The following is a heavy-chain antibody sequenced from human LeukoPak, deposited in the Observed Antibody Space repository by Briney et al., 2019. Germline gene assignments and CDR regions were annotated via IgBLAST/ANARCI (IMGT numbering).Heavy chain of an antibody. D-gene: IGHD6-13*01. CDR2: ISGSGGST. J-gene: IGHJ5*02. CDR1: GFTFSSYA. CDR3: AKEHSSSWNLNYNWFDP. V-gene: IGHV3-23*01. Sequence: GGSLRLSCAASGFTFSSYAMSWVRQAPGKGLEWVSAISGSGGSTYYADSVKGRFTISRDNSKNTLYLQMNSLRAEDTAVYYCAKEHSSSWNLNYNWFDPWGQGTLVTVSS.